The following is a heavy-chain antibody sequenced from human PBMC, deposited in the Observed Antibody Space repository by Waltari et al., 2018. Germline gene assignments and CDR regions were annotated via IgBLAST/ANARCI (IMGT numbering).Heavy chain of an antibody. V-gene: IGHV1-18*01. J-gene: IGHJ5*02. CDR2: INGHGGKT. CDR3: ARDPRQWLSHNWFDP. Sequence: QVQLVQSGGEMKTPGASVKVSCKASGYTFTSYGISWVRHAPGQRLEWLGWINGHGGKTIYAEKFHDRVTMTTDTSTNTAYMELRSLRFDDTAVYYCARDPRQWLSHNWFDPWGQGTLVTVSS. CDR1: GYTFTSYG. D-gene: IGHD6-19*01.